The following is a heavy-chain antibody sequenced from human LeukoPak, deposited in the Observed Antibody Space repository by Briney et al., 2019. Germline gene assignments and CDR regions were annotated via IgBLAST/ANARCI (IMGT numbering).Heavy chain of an antibody. D-gene: IGHD2-21*01. CDR2: ISGSSSYT. CDR3: TTETYYRLDY. J-gene: IGHJ4*02. Sequence: GGSRRLACAASGFTFSDYYMSWIRQAPGKGLEWVSCISGSSSYTNYADSVKGRFTISRDNAKNSLYLQMNSLRAEDTAVYYCTTETYYRLDYWGQGTLVTVSS. V-gene: IGHV3-11*06. CDR1: GFTFSDYY.